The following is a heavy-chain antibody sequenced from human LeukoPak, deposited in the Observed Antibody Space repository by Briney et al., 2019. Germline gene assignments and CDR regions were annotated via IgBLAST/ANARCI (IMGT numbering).Heavy chain of an antibody. CDR1: GGTFSSYA. CDR2: IIPIFGTA. CDR3: ASSGLNVVVVAAIDTFDY. J-gene: IGHJ4*02. Sequence: ASVKVSCKASGGTFSSYAISWVRQAPGRGLEWMGRIIPIFGTANYAQKFQGRVTITTDESTSTAYMELSSLRSEDTAVYYCASSGLNVVVVAAIDTFDYWGQGTLVTVSS. D-gene: IGHD2-15*01. V-gene: IGHV1-69*05.